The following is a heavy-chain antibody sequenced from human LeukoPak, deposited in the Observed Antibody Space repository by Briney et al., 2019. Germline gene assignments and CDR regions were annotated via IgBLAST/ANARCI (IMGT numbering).Heavy chain of an antibody. V-gene: IGHV3-23*01. Sequence: GSLRLSCAAAGFTFSGYGMSWVRQAPGKGLEWVSGITGSGGNTYYADSVKGRFTISRDNSKNTLYLQMNSLRAEDTAVYYCAKIDHITIFGVAVWGQGTLVIVSS. D-gene: IGHD3-3*01. CDR2: ITGSGGNT. J-gene: IGHJ4*02. CDR3: AKIDHITIFGVAV. CDR1: GFTFSGYG.